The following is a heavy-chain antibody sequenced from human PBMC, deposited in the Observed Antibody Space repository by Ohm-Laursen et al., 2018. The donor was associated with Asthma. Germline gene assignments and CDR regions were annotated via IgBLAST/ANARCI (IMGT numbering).Heavy chain of an antibody. J-gene: IGHJ4*02. CDR1: GFTFSSYA. CDR2: RYYDGGLK. Sequence: SLRLSCAASGFTFSSYAMHWVRQAPGKGLEWVAVGGRYYDGGLKYYAESVSGRFTISRDDSKNTLFLQMNSLRPDDTAVYYCARDVMEWYLPTFDFWGQRTLVTVSS. V-gene: IGHV3-30-3*01. CDR3: ARDVMEWYLPTFDF. D-gene: IGHD3-3*01.